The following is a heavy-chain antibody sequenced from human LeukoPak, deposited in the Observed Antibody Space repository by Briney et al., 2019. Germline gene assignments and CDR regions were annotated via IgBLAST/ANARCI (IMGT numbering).Heavy chain of an antibody. CDR2: ISAYNGNT. CDR1: GYTFTSYG. D-gene: IGHD6-19*01. V-gene: IGHV1-18*01. CDR3: ALSSGWPPVLVYY. Sequence: ASVKVSCKASGYTFTSYGISWVRQAPGQGLEWMGWISAYNGNTNYAQKFQGRVTITADKSTSTAYMELSSLRSEDTAVYYCALSSGWPPVLVYYWGQGTLVTVSS. J-gene: IGHJ4*02.